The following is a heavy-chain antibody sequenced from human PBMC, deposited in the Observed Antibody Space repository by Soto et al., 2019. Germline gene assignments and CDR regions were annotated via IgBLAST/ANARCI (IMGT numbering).Heavy chain of an antibody. D-gene: IGHD3-10*01. CDR1: GGTFNSYT. CDR3: STSYGSGSTHFDS. J-gene: IGHJ4*02. CDR2: VNPIVGMS. V-gene: IGHV1-69*02. Sequence: QVQLVQSGPEVKKPGSSVKVSCTASGGTFNSYTLNWVRQAPGQRPEWVGRVNPIVGMSTSASKFQGRVTLTADKSTNRAYMELTGLKSEDPAVYYCSTSYGSGSTHFDSWGQGTLVTVAS.